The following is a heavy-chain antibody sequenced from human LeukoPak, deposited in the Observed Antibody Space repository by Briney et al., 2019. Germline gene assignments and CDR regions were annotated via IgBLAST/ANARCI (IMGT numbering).Heavy chain of an antibody. CDR2: INHSGST. D-gene: IGHD4-17*01. Sequence: SETLSLTCAVYGGSFSGYYWSWIRQPPGKGLEWIGKINHSGSTNYNPSLKSRVTISVDTSKNQFSLKLSSVTAADTAVYYCARGKITTVTTRRYFDYWGQGTLVTVSS. J-gene: IGHJ4*02. CDR1: GGSFSGYY. V-gene: IGHV4-34*01. CDR3: ARGKITTVTTRRYFDY.